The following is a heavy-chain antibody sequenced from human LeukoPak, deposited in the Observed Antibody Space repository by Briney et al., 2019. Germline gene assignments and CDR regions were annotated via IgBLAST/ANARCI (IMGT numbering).Heavy chain of an antibody. D-gene: IGHD6-13*01. V-gene: IGHV4-4*07. CDR3: AARIAAAGTFAFDI. CDR1: GGSISSYY. CDR2: IYTSGST. Sequence: SETLSLTCTVSGGSISSYYWSWIRQPAGKGLELIGRIYTSGSTNYNPSLKSRVTMSVDTSKNQFSLKLSSVTAADTAVYYCAARIAAAGTFAFDIWGQGTMVTVSS. J-gene: IGHJ3*02.